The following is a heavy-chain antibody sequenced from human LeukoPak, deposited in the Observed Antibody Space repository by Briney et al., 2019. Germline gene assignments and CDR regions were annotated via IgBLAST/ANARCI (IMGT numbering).Heavy chain of an antibody. D-gene: IGHD1-26*01. V-gene: IGHV3-21*01. CDR3: ARSIIVGAIRGAFDI. CDR2: ISSSSSYI. CDR1: GFTFTTYW. J-gene: IGHJ3*02. Sequence: GESLRLSCAVSGFTFTTYWLGWVRQPPGKGLEWVSSISSSSSYIYYADSMKGRFTISRDNAKNSLYLQMNSLRAEDTAVYYCARSIIVGAIRGAFDIWGQGTMVTVSS.